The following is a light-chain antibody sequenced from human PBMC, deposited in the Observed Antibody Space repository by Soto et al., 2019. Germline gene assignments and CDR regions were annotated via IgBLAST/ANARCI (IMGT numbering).Light chain of an antibody. CDR2: GAS. V-gene: IGKV3-20*01. J-gene: IGKJ2*01. CDR1: QSVSRSS. Sequence: EIVLTQSPGTLSFSPGERATLSCRASQSVSRSSLAWYQQKPGQAPRLLIYGASNRATGIPDRFSGSGSGSDFTLTISRLEPEDFAVYYCQHPGTFGQGNKLEMK. CDR3: QHPGT.